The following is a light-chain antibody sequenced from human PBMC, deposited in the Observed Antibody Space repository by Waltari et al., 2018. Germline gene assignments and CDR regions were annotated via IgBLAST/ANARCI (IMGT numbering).Light chain of an antibody. CDR1: NIGSKS. J-gene: IGLJ3*02. V-gene: IGLV3-21*03. Sequence: SYVLTQPPSVSVAPGKTARITCGGNNIGSKSVHWYQQTPGQAPELVVYDDHDRPSGIPERFSGSNSGNTATLTISRVEAGDEADYYCQVWDSSSDHWVFGGGTKLTVL. CDR2: DDH. CDR3: QVWDSSSDHWV.